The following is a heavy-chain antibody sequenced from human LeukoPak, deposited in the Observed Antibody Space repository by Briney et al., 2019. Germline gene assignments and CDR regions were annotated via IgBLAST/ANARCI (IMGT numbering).Heavy chain of an antibody. CDR1: GFIFSTYG. CDR3: AKKLIGNVDYFDY. V-gene: IGHV3-30*02. CDR2: ISYDGSRK. Sequence: GGSLRLSCAASGFIFSTYGMHWVRQAPGRGLEWVAYISYDGSRKNYADSVKGRFTISRDNSKNTLFLQMNSLKAEDTAVYYCAKKLIGNVDYFDYWGQGTLVTVSS. J-gene: IGHJ4*02. D-gene: IGHD3-22*01.